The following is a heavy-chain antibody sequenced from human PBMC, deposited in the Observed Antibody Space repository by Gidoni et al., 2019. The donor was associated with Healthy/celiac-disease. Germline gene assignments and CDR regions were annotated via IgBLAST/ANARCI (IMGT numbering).Heavy chain of an antibody. Sequence: QVQLVESGGGVVQPGRSLRLSCAASGFTFSSYAMHWVRQAPGKGLEWVAVISYDGSNKYYADAVKGRFTISRDNSKNTLYLQMNGLRAEDTAVYYCAGGWGFDYWGQGTLVTVSS. J-gene: IGHJ4*02. V-gene: IGHV3-30*04. CDR2: ISYDGSNK. CDR1: GFTFSSYA. CDR3: AGGWGFDY. D-gene: IGHD3-16*01.